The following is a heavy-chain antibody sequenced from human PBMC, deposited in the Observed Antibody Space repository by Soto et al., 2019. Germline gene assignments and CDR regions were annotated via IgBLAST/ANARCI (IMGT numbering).Heavy chain of an antibody. CDR1: VCTFSNFA. V-gene: IGHV3-64D*06. J-gene: IGHJ1*01. Sequence: GXYLRLSCSASVCTFSNFAIHCFRQDTGKGLEYVSAISSNGVSTYYADSVKGRFTISRDNSKNTLYLQMSSLRAEDTAVYYCVKDMGVEALTKEYFQHWGQGTLVTVSS. CDR2: ISSNGVST. D-gene: IGHD2-8*01. CDR3: VKDMGVEALTKEYFQH.